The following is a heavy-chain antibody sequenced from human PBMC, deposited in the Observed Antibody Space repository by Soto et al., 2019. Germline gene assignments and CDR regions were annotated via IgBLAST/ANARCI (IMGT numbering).Heavy chain of an antibody. CDR1: GFTFSSYG. CDR3: APDAFDI. V-gene: IGHV3-30*03. CDR2: ISYDGSNK. Sequence: QVQLVESGGGVVQPGRSLRLSCAASGFTFSSYGMHWVRQAPGKGLEWVAVISYDGSNKYYADYVKGRFTISRDNSKNTLYLQMNSLRAEDTDVYYCAPDAFDICGQGTMVTVYS. J-gene: IGHJ3*02.